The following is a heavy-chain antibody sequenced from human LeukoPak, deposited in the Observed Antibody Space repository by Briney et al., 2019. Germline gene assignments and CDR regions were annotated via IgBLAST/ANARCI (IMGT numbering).Heavy chain of an antibody. V-gene: IGHV4-39*01. J-gene: IGHJ4*02. CDR1: GDSITTSSYY. CDR3: ARLETYDSTLDY. D-gene: IGHD3-22*01. Sequence: ETLSLTCTVSGDSITTSSYYWGWIRQPPGKGLEWIGNIYYSESTSYNPSLKSRVTISVDTSKNQFSLWLSSVTAADTAVYYCARLETYDSTLDYWGQGTLVTVSS. CDR2: IYYSEST.